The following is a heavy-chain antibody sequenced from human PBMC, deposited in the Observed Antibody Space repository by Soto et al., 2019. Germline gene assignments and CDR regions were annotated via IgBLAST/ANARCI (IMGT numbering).Heavy chain of an antibody. D-gene: IGHD2-2*01. Sequence: PGGSLRLSCAASGFTFSSYAMSWVRQAPGKGLEWVSAISGSGGSTYYADSVKGRFTISRDNSKNTLYLQMNSLRAEDTAVYYCAKDSRRVPAAIGFSKLDPWGQGTLVTVSS. CDR2: ISGSGGST. CDR3: AKDSRRVPAAIGFSKLDP. V-gene: IGHV3-23*01. CDR1: GFTFSSYA. J-gene: IGHJ5*02.